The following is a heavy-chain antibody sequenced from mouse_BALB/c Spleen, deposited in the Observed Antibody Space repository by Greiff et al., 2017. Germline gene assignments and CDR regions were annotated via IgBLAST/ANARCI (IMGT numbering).Heavy chain of an antibody. V-gene: IGHV5-17*02. CDR1: GFTFSSFG. D-gene: IGHD2-12*01. CDR3: ARLRPYYYAMDY. J-gene: IGHJ4*01. Sequence: EVKVVESGGGLVQPGGSRKLSCAASGFTFSSFGMHWVRQAPEKGLEWVAYISSGSSTIYYADTVKGRFTISRDNPKNTLFLQMTSLRSEDTAMYYCARLRPYYYAMDYWGQGTSVTVSS. CDR2: ISSGSSTI.